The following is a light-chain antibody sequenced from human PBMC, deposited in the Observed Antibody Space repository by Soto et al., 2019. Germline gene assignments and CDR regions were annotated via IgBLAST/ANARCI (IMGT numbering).Light chain of an antibody. V-gene: IGKV3-20*01. CDR1: QSVSSSY. CDR2: GAS. Sequence: EIVLTQSPGTLSLSPGERATLSCRASQSVSSSYLAWYQQKPGQAPRLLIYGASSRATGIRHSYSGSGSGKEFTLTISGLETEDFAVYYCEQLSTFGLGSKVDIK. J-gene: IGKJ3*01. CDR3: EQLST.